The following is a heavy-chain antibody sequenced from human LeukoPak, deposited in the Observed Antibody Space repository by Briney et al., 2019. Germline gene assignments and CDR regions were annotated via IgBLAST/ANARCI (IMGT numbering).Heavy chain of an antibody. CDR2: ISSSSSYM. Sequence: KPGGSLRLSCAASGFTFSSYSMNWVRQAPGKGLEWVSSISSSSSYMYYADSVKGRFTISRDNAKNSLYLQMNSLRAEDTAVYYCARESGGYDYRVYYYYYMDVWGKGTTVTISS. CDR3: ARESGGYDYRVYYYYYMDV. V-gene: IGHV3-21*06. D-gene: IGHD5-12*01. CDR1: GFTFSSYS. J-gene: IGHJ6*03.